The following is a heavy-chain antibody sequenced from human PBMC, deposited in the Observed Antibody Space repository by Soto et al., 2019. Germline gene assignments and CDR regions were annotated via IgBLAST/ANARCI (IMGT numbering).Heavy chain of an antibody. J-gene: IGHJ5*02. CDR1: GFTFSSYA. V-gene: IGHV3-23*01. CDR2: ISGSGGST. CDR3: ASDPPGSITGTTSRFDP. Sequence: GSLRLSCAASGFTFSSYAMSWVRQAPGKGLEWVSAISGSGGSTYYADSVKGRFTISRDNSKNTLYLQMSSLRSEDTAVYYCASDPPGSITGTTSRFDPWGQGTLVTVSS. D-gene: IGHD1-7*01.